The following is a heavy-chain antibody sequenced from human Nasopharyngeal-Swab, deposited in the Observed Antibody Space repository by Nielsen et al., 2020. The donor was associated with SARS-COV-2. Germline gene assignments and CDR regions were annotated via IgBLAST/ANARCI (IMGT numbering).Heavy chain of an antibody. J-gene: IGHJ4*02. Sequence: GGSLRLSCAASGFTFSDYYMRWIRQAPGKGLEWVSYISSSGSTIYYADSVKGRFTISRDNAKNSLYLQMNSLRAEDTAVYYCARDKGRCSSTSCYVDYWGQGTLVTVSS. D-gene: IGHD2-2*01. CDR3: ARDKGRCSSTSCYVDY. V-gene: IGHV3-11*01. CDR2: ISSSGSTI. CDR1: GFTFSDYY.